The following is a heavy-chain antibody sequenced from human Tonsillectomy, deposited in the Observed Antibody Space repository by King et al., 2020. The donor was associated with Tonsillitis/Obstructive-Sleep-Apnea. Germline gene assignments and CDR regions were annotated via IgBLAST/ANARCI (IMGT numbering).Heavy chain of an antibody. D-gene: IGHD3-16*01. CDR1: GYTLTELS. CDR2: FDPENGET. Sequence: QLVQSGAEVKKPGASVMVSCKVSGYTLTELSMHWVRQAPGKGLEWMGGFDPENGETIYAQKFQGRVTMTEDTSTDTAYMELSSLRYDDTAVYYSATQTSKGGAFDYWGQGTLVTVSS. V-gene: IGHV1-24*01. CDR3: ATQTSKGGAFDY. J-gene: IGHJ4*02.